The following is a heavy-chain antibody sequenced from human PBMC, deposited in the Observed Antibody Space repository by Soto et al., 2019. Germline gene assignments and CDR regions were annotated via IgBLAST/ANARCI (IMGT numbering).Heavy chain of an antibody. CDR3: AKAAGYSSSLYPTLEY. CDR2: ISGSGGKI. D-gene: IGHD6-13*01. CDR1: GFPFSSYA. V-gene: IGHV3-23*01. J-gene: IGHJ4*02. Sequence: GGSLRLSCAASGFPFSSYAMSWVRQSPGKGLEWVSAISGSGGKIYYADSVKGRFTISRDTSRDTLFLQMNSLRAEDTAVYYCAKAAGYSSSLYPTLEYWGQGTLVTVSS.